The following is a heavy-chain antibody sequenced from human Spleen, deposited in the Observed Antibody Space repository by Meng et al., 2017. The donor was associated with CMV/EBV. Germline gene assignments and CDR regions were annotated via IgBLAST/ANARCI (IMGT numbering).Heavy chain of an antibody. J-gene: IGHJ4*02. Sequence: SLKISCAASGFTFDDYGMHWVWQAPGKGLEWVSGISWNSGSIGYADSVKGRFTISRDNAKNSLYLQMNSLRAEDMALYYCAKDRGSYYSFFDYWGQGALVTVSS. V-gene: IGHV3-9*03. CDR3: AKDRGSYYSFFDY. D-gene: IGHD1-26*01. CDR1: GFTFDDYG. CDR2: ISWNSGSI.